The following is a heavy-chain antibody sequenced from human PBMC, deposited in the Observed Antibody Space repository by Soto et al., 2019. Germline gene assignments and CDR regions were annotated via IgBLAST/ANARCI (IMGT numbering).Heavy chain of an antibody. D-gene: IGHD2-2*01. Sequence: PSETLSLTCTVSGGSISSSSYYWGWIRQPPGKGLEWIGYIYYSGSTYYNPSLKSRVTISVDTSKNQFSLKLSSVTAADTAVYYCARDQYCSSTSCHQGPWGQGTLVTVSS. CDR1: GGSISSSSYY. V-gene: IGHV4-31*03. J-gene: IGHJ5*02. CDR3: ARDQYCSSTSCHQGP. CDR2: IYYSGST.